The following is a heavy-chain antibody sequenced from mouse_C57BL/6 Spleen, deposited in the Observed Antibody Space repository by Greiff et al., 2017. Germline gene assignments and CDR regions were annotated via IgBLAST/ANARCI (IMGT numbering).Heavy chain of an antibody. CDR1: GYTFTSYW. V-gene: IGHV1-55*01. Sequence: VQLQQPGAELVKPGASVKMSCKASGYTFTSYWITWVKQRPGQGLEWIGDIYPGSGSTNYNEKFKSKATLTVDTSSSTAYMQLSSLTSEDSAVYSCTRSPYGYDYWYFDVWGTGTTVTVSS. CDR3: TRSPYGYDYWYFDV. CDR2: IYPGSGST. D-gene: IGHD2-2*01. J-gene: IGHJ1*03.